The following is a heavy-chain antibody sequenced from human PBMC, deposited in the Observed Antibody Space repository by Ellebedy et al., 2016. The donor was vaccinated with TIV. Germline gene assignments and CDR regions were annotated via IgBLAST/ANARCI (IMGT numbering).Heavy chain of an antibody. V-gene: IGHV1-69*10. CDR2: IIPILGIA. J-gene: IGHJ4*02. D-gene: IGHD2-21*01. CDR1: GYTFTSYD. CDR3: ATGDSYRIGY. Sequence: ASVKVSCKASGYTFTSYDINWVRQAPGQGLEWMGGIIPILGIANYAQKFQGRVTITADKSTSTAYMELSSLRSEDTAVYYCATGDSYRIGYWGQGTLVTVSS.